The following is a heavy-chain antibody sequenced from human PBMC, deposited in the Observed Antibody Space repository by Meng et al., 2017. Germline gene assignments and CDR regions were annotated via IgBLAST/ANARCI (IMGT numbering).Heavy chain of an antibody. CDR1: GFTFSSYA. V-gene: IGHV3-30*04. D-gene: IGHD3-10*01. CDR3: ARDKDGGLGEN. J-gene: IGHJ4*02. CDR2: ISYDGSNK. Sequence: GESLKISCAASGFTFSSYAMHWVRQAPGKGLEWVAVISYDGSNKYYADSVKGRFTISRDNSKNTLYLQMNSLRAEDTAVYYCARDKDGGLGENWGQGTLVTVSS.